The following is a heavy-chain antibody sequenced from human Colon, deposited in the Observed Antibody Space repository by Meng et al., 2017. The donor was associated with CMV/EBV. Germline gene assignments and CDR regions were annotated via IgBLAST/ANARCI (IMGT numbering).Heavy chain of an antibody. D-gene: IGHD3-10*01. CDR2: VMPNLGTA. J-gene: IGHJ6*02. Sequence: SGLTFSTYSINWVRQARGQGLEWMGRVMPNLGTANFSEKFQGRVTFTADTTTSTGYMVLSSLTSDDTAVYYCGRGINMGISYYYGMDVWGQGTLVTVSS. V-gene: IGHV1-69*08. CDR3: GRGINMGISYYYGMDV. CDR1: GLTFSTYS.